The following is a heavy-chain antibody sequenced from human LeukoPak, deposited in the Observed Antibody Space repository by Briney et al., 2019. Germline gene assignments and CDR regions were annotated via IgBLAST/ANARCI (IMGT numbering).Heavy chain of an antibody. D-gene: IGHD4-17*01. CDR3: ARWGSGYGDPEN. J-gene: IGHJ4*02. CDR2: IYYSGST. Sequence: PSETLSLTYTVSGGSISSYYWSWIRQPPGKGLEWIGYIYYSGSTNYNPSLKSRVTISVDTSKNQFSLKLSSVTAADTAVYYCARWGSGYGDPENWGQGTLVTVSS. V-gene: IGHV4-59*01. CDR1: GGSISSYY.